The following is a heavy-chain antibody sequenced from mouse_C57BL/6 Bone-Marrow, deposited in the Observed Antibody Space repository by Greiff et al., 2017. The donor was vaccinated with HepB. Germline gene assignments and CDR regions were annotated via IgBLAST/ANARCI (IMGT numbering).Heavy chain of an antibody. V-gene: IGHV3-6*01. CDR3: ARAGGSSYVDWFAY. CDR2: ISYDGSN. Sequence: ESGPGFVKPSQSLSLTCSVTGYSITSGYYWNWIRQFPGNKLEWMGYISYDGSNNYNPSLKNRISITRDTSKNQFFLKLNSVTTEDTATYYCARAGGSSYVDWFAYWGQGTLVTVSA. D-gene: IGHD1-1*01. J-gene: IGHJ3*01. CDR1: GYSITSGYY.